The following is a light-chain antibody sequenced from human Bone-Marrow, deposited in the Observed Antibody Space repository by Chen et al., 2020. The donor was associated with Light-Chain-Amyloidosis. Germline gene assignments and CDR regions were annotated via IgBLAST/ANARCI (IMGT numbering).Light chain of an antibody. J-gene: IGLJ2*01. CDR2: RDT. V-gene: IGLV3-25*03. CDR3: QSADSSGTYEVI. CDR1: DLPTKY. Sequence: SYELTQPPSVSVSQGQTARITCSGDDLPTKYAYWYQQKPGQAPVLVIHRDTERPSGISERFSGSSSGTTATLTISGVQAEDEADYHGQSADSSGTYEVIFGGGTKLTVL.